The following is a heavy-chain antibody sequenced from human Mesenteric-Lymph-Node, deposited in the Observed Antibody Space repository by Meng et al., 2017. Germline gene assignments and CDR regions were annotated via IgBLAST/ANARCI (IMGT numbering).Heavy chain of an antibody. CDR2: IYYSGST. V-gene: IGHV4-30-4*01. J-gene: IGHJ4*02. CDR3: ARGGYCGGCSCCVRYFDY. Sequence: VQVQVTAPGVFNTSQTLSVTFTVSGGSISNSESYWRWIRQPPGKGLGWIVYIYYSGSTYYNPFLKSRVTIPADTSKNQFSLRLSSITGGDTAWHYCARGGYCGGCSCCVRYFDYWGQGILVTVSS. CDR1: GGSISNSESY. D-gene: IGHD2-15*01.